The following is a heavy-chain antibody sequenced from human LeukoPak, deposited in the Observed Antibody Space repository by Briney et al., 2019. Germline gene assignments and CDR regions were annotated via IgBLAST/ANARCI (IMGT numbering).Heavy chain of an antibody. J-gene: IGHJ6*03. CDR3: ARCAGTPRYYYYYYYMDV. CDR2: ISSSSYI. D-gene: IGHD1/OR15-1a*01. Sequence: PSETLSLTCAVYGGSFSGYYWSWIRQPPGKGLEWVSSISSSSYIYYADSVKGRFTISRDNAQNSLYLQMNSLRAEDTAVYYCARCAGTPRYYYYYYYMDVWGKGTTVTVSS. V-gene: IGHV3-69-1*01. CDR1: GGSFSGYY.